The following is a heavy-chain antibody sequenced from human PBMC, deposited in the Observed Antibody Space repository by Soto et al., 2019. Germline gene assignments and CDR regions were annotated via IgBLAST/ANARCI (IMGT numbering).Heavy chain of an antibody. CDR2: ISGSGSSR. CDR1: GFTFSTCD. Sequence: GGSLRLSCAASGFTFSTCDMSWVRQAPGKGLEWVSAISGSGSSRYYADSAKGRFTISRDNSKNTLFLQLNSLRAEDTAVYYCAKELLRLGESLERYFDYWGQGTLVTVSS. V-gene: IGHV3-23*01. D-gene: IGHD3-10*01. CDR3: AKELLRLGESLERYFDY. J-gene: IGHJ4*02.